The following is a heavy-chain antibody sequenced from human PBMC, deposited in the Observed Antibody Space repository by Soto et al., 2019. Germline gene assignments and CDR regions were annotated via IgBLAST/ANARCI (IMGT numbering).Heavy chain of an antibody. D-gene: IGHD2-15*01. CDR1: GGSFSDDY. J-gene: IGHJ4*02. Sequence: QVQLQQWGAGLLKPSETLSLTCAVYGGSFSDDYWSWIRQPPGKGLEWIGEINHSGSTSYNPSLKSRATISVNTSKNQISLKLSSVTAADTAVYYYARRPKAIVVANYWGQGTLVTVSS. V-gene: IGHV4-34*01. CDR2: INHSGST. CDR3: ARRPKAIVVANY.